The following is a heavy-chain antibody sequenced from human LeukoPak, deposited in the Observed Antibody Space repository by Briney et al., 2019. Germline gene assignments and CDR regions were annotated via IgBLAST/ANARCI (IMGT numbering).Heavy chain of an antibody. CDR2: ISSSGSTI. V-gene: IGHV3-48*03. CDR1: GFTFSSYE. D-gene: IGHD2-2*01. Sequence: PGGSLRLSCAASGFTFSSYEMNWVRQAPGKGLEWVSYISSSGSTIYYADSVKGRFTISRDNAKNSLYLQMSSLRAEDTAVYYCARDRKDIVVVPANYYYYGMDVWGQGTTVTVSS. CDR3: ARDRKDIVVVPANYYYYGMDV. J-gene: IGHJ6*02.